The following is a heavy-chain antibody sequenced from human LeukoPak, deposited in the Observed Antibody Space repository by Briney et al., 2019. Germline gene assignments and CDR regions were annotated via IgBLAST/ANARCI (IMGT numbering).Heavy chain of an antibody. Sequence: ASVQVSCKASGYTFIADYLHWVRQAPGLGPEWLGWMHVGSGNTRYAPKFQDRVTLSRDTYINTAYMELSSLTSDDTAVYLCAREGSYCGGGDCYSFDFWGQGTLVTVSS. V-gene: IGHV1-2*02. CDR3: AREGSYCGGGDCYSFDF. CDR1: GYTFIADY. D-gene: IGHD2-21*02. J-gene: IGHJ4*02. CDR2: MHVGSGNT.